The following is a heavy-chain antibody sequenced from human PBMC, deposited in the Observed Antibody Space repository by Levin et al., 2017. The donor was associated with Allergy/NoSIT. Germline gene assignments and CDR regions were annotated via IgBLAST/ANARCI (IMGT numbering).Heavy chain of an antibody. J-gene: IGHJ4*02. V-gene: IGHV3-30*18. Sequence: SGGSLRLSCAASGFAFSSFGMHWVRQAPGKGLEWVAVILYDGNNKYYSESVKGRFTISRDNSKNTLYLQMNNLRAEDTAMYYCAKDRLGYCSTTSCHLPGDWGQGTLVTVSS. D-gene: IGHD2-2*01. CDR2: ILYDGNNK. CDR1: GFAFSSFG. CDR3: AKDRLGYCSTTSCHLPGD.